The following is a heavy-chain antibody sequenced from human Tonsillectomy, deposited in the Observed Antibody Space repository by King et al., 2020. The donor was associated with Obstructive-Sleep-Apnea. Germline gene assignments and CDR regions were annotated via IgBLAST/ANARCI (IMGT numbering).Heavy chain of an antibody. CDR2: IDPGDSYT. D-gene: IGHD1-7*01. V-gene: IGHV5-10-1*03. CDR3: ARQGTGTRPYYYYGLDV. J-gene: IGHJ6*02. CDR1: GYSFTNYW. Sequence: VQLVESGAEVKKPGESLRISCKGSGYSFTNYWISWVRQMPGKGLEWMGRIDPGDSYTNYSPSFQGHVTISADKSISTAYLQWSSLKASDTAMYYCARQGTGTRPYYYYGLDVWGQGTTVTVSS.